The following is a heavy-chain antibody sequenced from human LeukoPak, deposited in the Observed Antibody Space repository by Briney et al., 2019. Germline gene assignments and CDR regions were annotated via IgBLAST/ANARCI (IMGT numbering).Heavy chain of an antibody. CDR3: ANTLLPYSRDAFDI. Sequence: GGSLRLSCAASGFTFSDYYMSWIRQAPGKGLEWVANIKQDGSEKYYVDSVKGRFTISRDNAKNSLYLQMNSLRAEDTAVYYCANTLLPYSRDAFDIWGQGTMVTVSS. V-gene: IGHV3-7*01. J-gene: IGHJ3*02. D-gene: IGHD1-26*01. CDR1: GFTFSDYY. CDR2: IKQDGSEK.